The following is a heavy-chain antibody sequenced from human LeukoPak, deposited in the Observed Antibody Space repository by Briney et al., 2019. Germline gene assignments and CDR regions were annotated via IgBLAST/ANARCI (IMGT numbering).Heavy chain of an antibody. Sequence: GGSLRLSCAASGFTFSSYWMSWVRQAPGKGLEWVANIKQDGSEKYYVDSVKGRFTISRDNAKNSLYLQMNSLRAEDTAVYYCTGQYSSGWFTHLIYNWFDPWGQGTLVTVSS. CDR2: IKQDGSEK. J-gene: IGHJ5*02. CDR1: GFTFSSYW. CDR3: TGQYSSGWFTHLIYNWFDP. V-gene: IGHV3-7*01. D-gene: IGHD6-19*01.